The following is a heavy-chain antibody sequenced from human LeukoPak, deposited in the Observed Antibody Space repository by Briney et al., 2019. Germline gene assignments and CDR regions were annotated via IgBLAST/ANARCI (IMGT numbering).Heavy chain of an antibody. CDR3: AREEGGWFDP. J-gene: IGHJ5*02. Sequence: ASETLSLTXTVSGGSISSYYWSWVRQPPGKGLEWIGYIYYSGSTNYNPSLKSRVTISVDTSKNQFSLKLGSVTAADTAVYYCAREEGGWFDPWGQGTLVTVSS. D-gene: IGHD1-26*01. CDR2: IYYSGST. CDR1: GGSISSYY. V-gene: IGHV4-59*01.